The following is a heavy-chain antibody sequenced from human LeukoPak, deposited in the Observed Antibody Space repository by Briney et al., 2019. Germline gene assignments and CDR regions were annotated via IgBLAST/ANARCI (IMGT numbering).Heavy chain of an antibody. Sequence: SETLSLTCTVSGGSISSTSYYWGWIRQPPGKGLEWIGSISYSGTTYYNPSLKSRFTISVDTSKNQFSLKLNSVTAADTAVYYCARDVGATPGYFDYWGQGTLVTVSS. J-gene: IGHJ4*02. V-gene: IGHV4-39*07. CDR3: ARDVGATPGYFDY. D-gene: IGHD1-26*01. CDR1: GGSISSTSYY. CDR2: ISYSGTT.